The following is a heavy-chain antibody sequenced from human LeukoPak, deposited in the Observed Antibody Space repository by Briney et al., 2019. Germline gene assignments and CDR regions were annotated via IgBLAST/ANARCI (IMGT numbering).Heavy chain of an antibody. CDR3: ARSGVLLWFGDQEKATFDY. Sequence: SSVKVSCKASGGTFSSYAISWVRQAPGQGLEWMGGIIPIFCTANYAQKFQGRVTITTDESTITAYMELSSLRSEDTAVYYCARSGVLLWFGDQEKATFDYWGQGTLVTVSS. CDR2: IIPIFCTA. D-gene: IGHD3-10*01. V-gene: IGHV1-69*05. J-gene: IGHJ4*02. CDR1: GGTFSSYA.